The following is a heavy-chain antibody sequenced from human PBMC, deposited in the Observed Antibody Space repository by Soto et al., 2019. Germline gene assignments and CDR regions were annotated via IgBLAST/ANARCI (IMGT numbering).Heavy chain of an antibody. CDR3: ARGGSYDSSGYLSWLDP. J-gene: IGHJ5*02. CDR2: IYPGDSDT. V-gene: IGHV5-51*01. D-gene: IGHD3-22*01. CDR1: GYSFTSHL. Sequence: PGESLKISCKGSGYSFTSHLIGWVRQLPGKGLEWMGIIYPGDSDTTYSPSFHGQVIISAAKSISTAYLQWSSMKASDTAMYYCARGGSYDSSGYLSWLDPWGQGTLVTVSS.